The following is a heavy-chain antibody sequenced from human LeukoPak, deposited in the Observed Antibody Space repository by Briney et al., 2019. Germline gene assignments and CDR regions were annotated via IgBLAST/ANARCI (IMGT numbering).Heavy chain of an antibody. D-gene: IGHD1-26*01. Sequence: PGGSLRLSCAASGFTFDDYGMSWVRQAPGKGLEWVSGINWNGGSTGYADSVKGRFTISRDNAKNSLYLQMNSLRAEDTALYYCARERGSYHDRTYFDYWGQGTLVTVSS. V-gene: IGHV3-20*04. CDR3: ARERGSYHDRTYFDY. CDR2: INWNGGST. J-gene: IGHJ4*02. CDR1: GFTFDDYG.